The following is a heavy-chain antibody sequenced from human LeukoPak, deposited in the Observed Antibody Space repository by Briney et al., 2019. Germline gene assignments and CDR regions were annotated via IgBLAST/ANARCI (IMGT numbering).Heavy chain of an antibody. CDR1: GFTFSDYS. CDR2: ISSSSSYI. CDR3: ARSDYYDSSGRVW. J-gene: IGHJ4*02. D-gene: IGHD3-22*01. Sequence: AGGSLRLSCAASGFTFSDYSMNWVRQAPGKGLEWVSSISSSSSYIYYADSVKGRFTISRDNAKNSLYLHMNSLRAEDTAVYYCARSDYYDSSGRVWWGQGTLVTVSS. V-gene: IGHV3-21*01.